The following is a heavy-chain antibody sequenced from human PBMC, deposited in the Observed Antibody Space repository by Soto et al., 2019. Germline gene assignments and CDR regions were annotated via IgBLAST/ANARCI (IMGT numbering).Heavy chain of an antibody. J-gene: IGHJ6*02. V-gene: IGHV3-33*01. Sequence: GGSLRLSCAASGFTFSSYGMHWVRQAPGKGLEWVAVIWYDGSNKYYADSVKGRFTISRDNSKNTLYLQMNSLRAEDTAVYYCAREYYYDSSGDTGYGMAVWGQGTTVTVSS. D-gene: IGHD3-22*01. CDR1: GFTFSSYG. CDR2: IWYDGSNK. CDR3: AREYYYDSSGDTGYGMAV.